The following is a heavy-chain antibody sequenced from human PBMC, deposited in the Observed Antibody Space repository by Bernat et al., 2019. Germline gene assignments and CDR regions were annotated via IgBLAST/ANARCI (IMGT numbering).Heavy chain of an antibody. CDR1: GFTFSSYA. CDR2: ISYDGSNK. Sequence: QVQLVESGGGVVQPGRSLRLSCAASGFTFSSYAMHWVRQAPGKGLEWVAVISYDGSNKYYADSVKGRFTISRDNSKNTLYLRMNSLRAEDTAVYYCARTDEQLIDYGGNTRYWGQGTLVTVSS. CDR3: ARTDEQLIDYGGNTRY. V-gene: IGHV3-30-3*01. D-gene: IGHD4-23*01. J-gene: IGHJ4*02.